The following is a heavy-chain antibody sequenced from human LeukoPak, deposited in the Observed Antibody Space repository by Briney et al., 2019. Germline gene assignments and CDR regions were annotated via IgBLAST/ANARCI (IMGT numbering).Heavy chain of an antibody. CDR1: GFTFSSYW. CDR3: ASVRYCSSTSCYTHFDY. CDR2: INSDGSST. V-gene: IGHV3-74*01. J-gene: IGHJ4*02. D-gene: IGHD2-2*02. Sequence: GGSLRLSCAASGFTFSSYWMHWVRQAPGKGLVWVSRINSDGSSTSYADSVKGRFTISRDNAKNSLYLQMNSLRAEDTAVYYCASVRYCSSTSCYTHFDYWGQGTLVTVS.